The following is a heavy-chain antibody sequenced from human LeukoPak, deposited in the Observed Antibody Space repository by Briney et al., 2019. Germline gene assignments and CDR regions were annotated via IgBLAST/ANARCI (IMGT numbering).Heavy chain of an antibody. CDR1: GGSFSGYY. Sequence: SETLSLTCAVYGGSFSGYYWSWIRQPPGKGLEWIGEINHSGSTNYNPSLKSRVTISVDTSKNQFSLKLSSVTAADTAVYYCARGSRDGYAYWGQGTLVTVSS. V-gene: IGHV4-34*01. D-gene: IGHD5-24*01. CDR3: ARGSRDGYAY. CDR2: INHSGST. J-gene: IGHJ4*02.